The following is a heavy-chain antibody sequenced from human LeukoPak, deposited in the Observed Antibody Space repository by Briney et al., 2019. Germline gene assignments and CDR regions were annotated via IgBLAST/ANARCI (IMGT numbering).Heavy chain of an antibody. J-gene: IGHJ6*02. Sequence: PGGSLRLPCTASGFTFGDYAMSWFRQAPGKGLEWVGFIRSKAYGGTTEYAASVKGRFTISRDDSKSIAYLQMNSLKTEDTAVYYCTRDTLRYSGSYYYYYGMDVWGQGTTVTVSS. CDR3: TRDTLRYSGSYYYYYGMDV. D-gene: IGHD1-26*01. CDR1: GFTFGDYA. V-gene: IGHV3-49*03. CDR2: IRSKAYGGTT.